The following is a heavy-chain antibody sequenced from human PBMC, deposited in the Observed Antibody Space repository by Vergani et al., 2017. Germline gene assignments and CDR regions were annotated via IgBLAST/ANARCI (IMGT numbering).Heavy chain of an antibody. V-gene: IGHV1-18*01. CDR3: ARDKLEYNSPRWNY. D-gene: IGHD1-14*01. Sequence: QIQLVQSGAEVKQPGASVKVSCKASGYTFVNYGISWVRQAPGQGLELVGWISAQTGNTKSAQKLQGRVTMTTDTSTTTAYMELRSLRSDDTAVYYCARDKLEYNSPRWNYWGQGSLVIVSS. CDR1: GYTFVNYG. J-gene: IGHJ4*02. CDR2: ISAQTGNT.